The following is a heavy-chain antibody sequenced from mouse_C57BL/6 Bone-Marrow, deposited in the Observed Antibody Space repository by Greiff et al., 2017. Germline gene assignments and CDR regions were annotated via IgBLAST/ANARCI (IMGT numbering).Heavy chain of an antibody. CDR1: GFTFSSYG. CDR3: ASKYYGSSCDY. Sequence: EVKLVESGGDLVKPGGSLKLSCAASGFTFSSYGMSWVRQTPDKRLEWVATISSGGSYTYYPDSVKGRFTISRDNAKNTLYLQMSSLKSEDTAMYYCASKYYGSSCDYGGRGTTLTVSA. V-gene: IGHV5-6*01. D-gene: IGHD1-1*01. J-gene: IGHJ2*01. CDR2: ISSGGSYT.